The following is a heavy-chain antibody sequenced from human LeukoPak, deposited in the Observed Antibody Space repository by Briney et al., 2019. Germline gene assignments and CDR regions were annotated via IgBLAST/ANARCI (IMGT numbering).Heavy chain of an antibody. D-gene: IGHD2-15*01. J-gene: IGHJ3*02. CDR3: ARGRRDIVVVVAAVDAFDI. Sequence: ASVKVSCKASGYTFTGYYMYWVRQAPGQGLEWMGWIDPNSGGTNYAQKFQGRVTMTRDTSISTAYMELSSLRSEDTAVYYCARGRRDIVVVVAAVDAFDIWGQGTMVTVSS. V-gene: IGHV1-2*02. CDR1: GYTFTGYY. CDR2: IDPNSGGT.